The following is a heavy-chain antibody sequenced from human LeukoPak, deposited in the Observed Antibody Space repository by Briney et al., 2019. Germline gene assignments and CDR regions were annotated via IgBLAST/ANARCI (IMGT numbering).Heavy chain of an antibody. CDR3: AKDLTSYYYGSGSYAGED. V-gene: IGHV3-30*18. Sequence: GGSLRLSCAASGFTFSSYGMHWVRQAPGKGLEWVAGISYDGSNKYYADSVKGRFTISRDNSKNTLYLQMNSLRAEDTAVYYCAKDLTSYYYGSGSYAGEDWGQGTLVTVSS. J-gene: IGHJ4*02. CDR1: GFTFSSYG. CDR2: ISYDGSNK. D-gene: IGHD3-10*01.